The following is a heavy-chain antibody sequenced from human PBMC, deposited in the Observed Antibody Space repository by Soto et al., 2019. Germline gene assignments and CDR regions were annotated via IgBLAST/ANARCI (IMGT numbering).Heavy chain of an antibody. CDR1: GYTFTSYA. V-gene: IGHV1-3*01. D-gene: IGHD2-15*01. J-gene: IGHJ4*02. CDR2: INAGNGNT. Sequence: ASAKVSCKASGYTFTSYAMHWVRQAPGQRLEWMGWINAGNGNTKYSQKFQGRVTITRDTSASTAYMELSSLRSEDTAVYYCARVVVVAAFDYWGQGTLVTVSS. CDR3: ARVVVVAAFDY.